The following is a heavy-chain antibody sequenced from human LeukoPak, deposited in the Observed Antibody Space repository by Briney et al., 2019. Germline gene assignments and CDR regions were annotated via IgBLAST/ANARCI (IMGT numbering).Heavy chain of an antibody. CDR2: ISYDGSNK. CDR3: AKQIAVAGTYPVDY. J-gene: IGHJ4*02. D-gene: IGHD6-19*01. V-gene: IGHV3-30*18. Sequence: GGSLRLSCAASGFSFSNYDMSWVRQAPGKGLEWVAVISYDGSNKYYADSVKGRFTISRDNSKNTLYLQMNSLRAEDTAVYYCAKQIAVAGTYPVDYWGQGTLVTVSS. CDR1: GFSFSNYD.